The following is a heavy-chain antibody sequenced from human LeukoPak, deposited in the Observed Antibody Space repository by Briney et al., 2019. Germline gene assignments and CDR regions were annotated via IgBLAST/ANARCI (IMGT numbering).Heavy chain of an antibody. Sequence: SETLSLTCTVSGGSISSGSYYWSWIRQPAGKGLEWIGRIYTSGSTNYNPSLKSRVTISVDTSKNQFSLKLSSVTAADTAVYYCASSYYDSSGYPVALFDYWGQGTLVTVSS. V-gene: IGHV4-61*02. CDR2: IYTSGST. D-gene: IGHD3-22*01. J-gene: IGHJ4*02. CDR3: ASSYYDSSGYPVALFDY. CDR1: GGSISSGSYY.